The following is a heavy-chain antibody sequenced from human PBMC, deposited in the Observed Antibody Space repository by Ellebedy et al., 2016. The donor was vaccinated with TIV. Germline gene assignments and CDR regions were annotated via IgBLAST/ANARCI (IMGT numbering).Heavy chain of an antibody. CDR1: GYTFTNNA. CDR2: INTGNGNT. J-gene: IGHJ4*02. Sequence: AASVKVSCKASGYTFTNNAIHWVRQAPGQGLEWMGRINTGNGNTKYSQKFQGRVTITRDTSASTAFMELSSLRSEDTAVYFCAREAIAAAKIQPNLEYWGQGTLVTVSS. CDR3: AREAIAAAKIQPNLEY. D-gene: IGHD6-13*01. V-gene: IGHV1-3*04.